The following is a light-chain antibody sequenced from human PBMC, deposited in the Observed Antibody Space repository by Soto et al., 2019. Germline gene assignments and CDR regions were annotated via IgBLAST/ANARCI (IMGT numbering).Light chain of an antibody. CDR2: GAS. Sequence: EVVLTQSPGTLSLSPGERATLSCRASQSVDSSTLAWYQQKPGQAPRLLISGASKRATGTPDRFSGSGSGTHFTLTISRLEPEDFAVYYCQHFDDSLTFGGGTKVEIK. V-gene: IGKV3-20*01. CDR1: QSVDSST. J-gene: IGKJ4*01. CDR3: QHFDDSLT.